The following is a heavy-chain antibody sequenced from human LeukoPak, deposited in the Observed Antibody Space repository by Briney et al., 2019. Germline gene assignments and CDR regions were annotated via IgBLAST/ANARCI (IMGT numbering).Heavy chain of an antibody. CDR1: GGSFSGYY. CDR2: INHSGST. Sequence: SETLSLTCAVYGGSFSGYYWSWIRQPPGKGLEWIGEINHSGSTNYNPSLKSRVTISVDTSKNQFSLKLSSVTAADTAVYYCARARTGRGYHYYYGMDVWGQGTTVTVSS. D-gene: IGHD1-1*01. V-gene: IGHV4-34*01. CDR3: ARARTGRGYHYYYGMDV. J-gene: IGHJ6*02.